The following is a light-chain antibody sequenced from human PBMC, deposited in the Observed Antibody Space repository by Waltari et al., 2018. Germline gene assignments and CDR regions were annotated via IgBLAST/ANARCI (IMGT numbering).Light chain of an antibody. Sequence: EIVLTQSPASLSLSPRPRATLSCRASQSVINQLAWYQQKPGQAPRLLIYDASTRAAGIPARFSGSGSGTDFTLIISSLEPEDFAVYYCQQRFSWPRTFGQGTKLEI. V-gene: IGKV3-11*01. CDR2: DAS. J-gene: IGKJ2*01. CDR1: QSVINQ. CDR3: QQRFSWPRT.